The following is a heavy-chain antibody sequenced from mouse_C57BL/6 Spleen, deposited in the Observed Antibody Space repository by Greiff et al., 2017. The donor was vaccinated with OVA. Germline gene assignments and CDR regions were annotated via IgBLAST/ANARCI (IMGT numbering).Heavy chain of an antibody. V-gene: IGHV1-50*01. CDR1: GYTFTSYW. Sequence: QVQLQQPGAELVKPGASVKLSCKASGYTFTSYWMQWVKQRPGQGLEWIGEIDPSDSYTNYNQKFKGKATLTVDTTSSTAYMQLSSLTSEDSAVYYCARLGNSGAYWGQGTLVTVSA. D-gene: IGHD2-1*01. CDR2: IDPSDSYT. CDR3: ARLGNSGAY. J-gene: IGHJ3*01.